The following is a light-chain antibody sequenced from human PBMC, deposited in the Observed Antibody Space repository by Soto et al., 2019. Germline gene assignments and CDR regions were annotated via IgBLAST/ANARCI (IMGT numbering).Light chain of an antibody. Sequence: EIVLTQSPATLSLSPGERATLSCRASQSVSSYLAWYQQKPGQAPSLIIYDAYNRATGIPARFSGSGSGTDFTLTISSLEPEDFAVYYCQQSSNWPRGTCGQGTKVDIK. J-gene: IGKJ1*01. CDR1: QSVSSY. V-gene: IGKV3-11*01. CDR2: DAY. CDR3: QQSSNWPRGT.